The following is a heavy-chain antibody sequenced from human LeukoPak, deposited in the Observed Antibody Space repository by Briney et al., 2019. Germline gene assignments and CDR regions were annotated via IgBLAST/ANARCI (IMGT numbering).Heavy chain of an antibody. J-gene: IGHJ5*02. Sequence: SLTLSLSCAISGDRVSSSSGAWNWVSQSPSRGLEWLARTYYRSKWYNDYAVSVKSRITITRDTSKNQFSLQLNSVTPEDTAIYYCARDPGGGGFDPWGQGTLVTVSS. CDR3: ARDPGGGGFDP. CDR2: TYYRSKWYN. V-gene: IGHV6-1*01. D-gene: IGHD3-16*01. CDR1: GDRVSSSSGA.